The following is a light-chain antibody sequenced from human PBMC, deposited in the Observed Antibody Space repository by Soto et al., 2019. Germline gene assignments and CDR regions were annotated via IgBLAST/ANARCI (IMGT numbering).Light chain of an antibody. J-gene: IGKJ1*01. CDR1: QSISNY. V-gene: IGKV1-39*01. Sequence: DLQMTQSPSSLSASVGDRVTITCRASQSISNYLNWFQQKPGNPPKLLIFAASTLQGRVPSRFSSRGSGTDFTLTISNLQPEDFATYYCQQTYSSHETFGQGTKVEI. CDR2: AAS. CDR3: QQTYSSHET.